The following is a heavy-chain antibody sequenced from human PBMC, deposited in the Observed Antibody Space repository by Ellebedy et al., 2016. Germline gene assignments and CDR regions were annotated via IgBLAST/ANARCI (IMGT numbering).Heavy chain of an antibody. Sequence: GGSLRLSCAASGFTFDDYAMHWVRQAPGKGLEWVSGISWNSGSIGYADSVKGRFTISRDNAKNSLYLQMNSLRAEDTALYYCACSRTFDYWGQGTLVTVSS. CDR1: GFTFDDYA. CDR2: ISWNSGSI. CDR3: ACSRTFDY. D-gene: IGHD6-19*01. J-gene: IGHJ4*02. V-gene: IGHV3-9*01.